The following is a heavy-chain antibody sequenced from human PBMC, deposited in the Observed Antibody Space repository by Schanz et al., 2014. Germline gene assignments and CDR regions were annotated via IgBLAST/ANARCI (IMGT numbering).Heavy chain of an antibody. CDR3: ARDAADFYDILTEEDY. CDR1: GGTFSTYT. J-gene: IGHJ4*02. V-gene: IGHV1-69*08. D-gene: IGHD3-9*01. Sequence: QVQLVQSGAEVKKPGSSVKVSCKASGGTFSTYTISWVRQAPGQGLEWMGRIIPILGIANYAQNFQGRVTITRDTSASTAYMELSSLRSEDTAVYSCARDAADFYDILTEEDYWGQGTLVTVSS. CDR2: IIPILGIA.